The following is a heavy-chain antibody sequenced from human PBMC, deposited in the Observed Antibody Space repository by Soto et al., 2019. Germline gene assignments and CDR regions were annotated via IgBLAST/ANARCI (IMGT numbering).Heavy chain of an antibody. CDR2: IYHSGST. D-gene: IGHD3-16*01. V-gene: IGHV4-30-2*01. J-gene: IGHJ3*02. CDR3: ARDPLRLGDDAFDI. CDR1: GGSISSGGYS. Sequence: SETLSLTCAVSGGSISSGGYSWSWIRQPPGKGLEWIGYIYHSGSTYYNPSLKSRVTISVDRSKNQFSLKLSSVTAADTAVYYCARDPLRLGDDAFDIWGQGTMVTVSS.